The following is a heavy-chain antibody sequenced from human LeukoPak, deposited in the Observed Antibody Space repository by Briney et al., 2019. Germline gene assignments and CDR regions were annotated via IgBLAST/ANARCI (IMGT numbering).Heavy chain of an antibody. CDR3: ARGAAGFLDYMDV. CDR2: INPSGGST. D-gene: IGHD3-3*01. Sequence: ASVTVSCKASGYTFTSYYMHWVRQAPGQGLEWMGIINPSGGSTSYAQKFQGRVTMTRDMSTSTVYMELSSLRSEDTAVYYCARGAAGFLDYMDVWGKGTTVTVSS. V-gene: IGHV1-46*01. CDR1: GYTFTSYY. J-gene: IGHJ6*03.